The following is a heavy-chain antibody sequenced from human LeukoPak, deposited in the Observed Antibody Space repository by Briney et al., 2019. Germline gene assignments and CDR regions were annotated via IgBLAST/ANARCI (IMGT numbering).Heavy chain of an antibody. CDR2: ISSSSSTI. CDR1: GFTFSSYS. J-gene: IGHJ5*02. CDR3: AKANVVAAMADWFDP. D-gene: IGHD2-15*01. Sequence: GGSLRLSCAASGFTFSSYSMNWVRQVPGKGLEWVSYISSSSSTIYYADSVKGRFTISRDNSKNTLYLQMNSLRAEDTAVYYCAKANVVAAMADWFDPWGQGTLVTVSS. V-gene: IGHV3-48*01.